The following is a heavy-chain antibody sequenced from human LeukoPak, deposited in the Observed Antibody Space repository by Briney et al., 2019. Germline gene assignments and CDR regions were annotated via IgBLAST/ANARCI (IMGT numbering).Heavy chain of an antibody. V-gene: IGHV3-33*01. CDR3: ARAHYYGSGRPFDY. CDR2: VWYDGSNK. J-gene: IGHJ4*02. D-gene: IGHD3-10*01. Sequence: GGSLRLSCAASGFTFSSYGMHWVRQAPGKGLEWVAVVWYDGSNKYYADSVKGRFTISRDNSKNTLYLQMNSLRAEDTAVYYCARAHYYGSGRPFDYWGQGTLATVSS. CDR1: GFTFSSYG.